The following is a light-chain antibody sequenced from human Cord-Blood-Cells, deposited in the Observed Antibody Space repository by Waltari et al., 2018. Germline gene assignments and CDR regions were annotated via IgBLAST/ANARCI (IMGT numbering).Light chain of an antibody. Sequence: SSELTQDTAVSVALGQTVRITCQGDSLRRYYASWYQQKPGQAPVLVIYGKNNRPSGIPDLFSGASSGNTASLTLTGAQAEDEAYYHCNSRDSSGNHLVFGGGTKLTVL. CDR2: GKN. V-gene: IGLV3-19*01. CDR3: NSRDSSGNHLV. J-gene: IGLJ3*02. CDR1: SLRRYY.